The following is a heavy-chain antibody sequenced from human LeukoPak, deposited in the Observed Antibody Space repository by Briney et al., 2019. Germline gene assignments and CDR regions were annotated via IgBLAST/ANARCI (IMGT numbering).Heavy chain of an antibody. CDR2: ISYDGSNK. CDR3: ARVKYSGSYYGIDY. V-gene: IGHV3-30-3*01. Sequence: PGGSLRLSCAASGFTFSSYAMHWVRQAPGKGLEWVAVISYDGSNKYYADSVKGRFTISRDNSKNTLYLQMNSLRAEDTAVYYCARVKYSGSYYGIDYWGQGTLVTVSS. D-gene: IGHD1-26*01. J-gene: IGHJ4*02. CDR1: GFTFSSYA.